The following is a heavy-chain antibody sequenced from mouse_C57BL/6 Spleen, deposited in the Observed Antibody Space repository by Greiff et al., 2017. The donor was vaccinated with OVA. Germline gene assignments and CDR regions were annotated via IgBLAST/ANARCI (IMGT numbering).Heavy chain of an antibody. D-gene: IGHD1-1*01. Sequence: SGAELVRPGTSVKVSCKASGYAFTNYLIEWVKQRPGQGLEWIGVINPGSGGTNYNEKFKGKATLTADKSSSTAYMQLSSLTSEDSAVYFCAREEVLLRNFDYWGQGTTLTVSS. J-gene: IGHJ2*01. CDR3: AREEVLLRNFDY. CDR2: INPGSGGT. CDR1: GYAFTNYL. V-gene: IGHV1-54*01.